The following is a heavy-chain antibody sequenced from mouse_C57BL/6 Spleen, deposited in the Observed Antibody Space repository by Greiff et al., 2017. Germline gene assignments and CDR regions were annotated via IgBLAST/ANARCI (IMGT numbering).Heavy chain of an antibody. CDR2: IWGDGST. CDR1: GFSLTSYG. V-gene: IGHV2-3*01. J-gene: IGHJ2*01. D-gene: IGHD1-1*01. CDR3: AKGYGSSYLDY. Sequence: QVQLQQSGPGLVAPSQSLSITCTVSGFSLTSYGVSWVRQPPGKGLEWVGVIWGDGSTNYHSALISRLSISKDNSKSQFFLKLNILPADDTATYYFAKGYGSSYLDYWGQGTTLTVSS.